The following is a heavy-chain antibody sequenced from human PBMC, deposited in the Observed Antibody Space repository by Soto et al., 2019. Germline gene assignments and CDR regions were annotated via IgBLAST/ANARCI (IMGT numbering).Heavy chain of an antibody. CDR2: IYQSGVT. J-gene: IGHJ5*02. CDR3: AGMPYTSGIRFDP. V-gene: IGHV4-30-2*01. CDR1: GDSYSMSTYS. Sequence: PSETLSLTCNLSGDSYSMSTYSWIWSRQPRGKALQWIGFIYQSGVTSYNPSLASRFSISLDRSNNQCSPKLKSVPAADTAVYFCAGMPYTSGIRFDPWGPGTLVTVSS. D-gene: IGHD6-19*01.